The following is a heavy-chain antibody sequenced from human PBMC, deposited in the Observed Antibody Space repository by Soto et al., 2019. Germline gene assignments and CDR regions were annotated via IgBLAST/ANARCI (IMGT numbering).Heavy chain of an antibody. CDR2: ISWNSGNI. Sequence: LRLSCAASGFTFDDYAMHWVRQAPGKGLEWVSGISWNSGNIGYADAVKGRFTISRDNAKNSLYLQMNSLRAEDTALYYCAKDMGIVEVATILDYWGQGTLVTVSS. D-gene: IGHD5-12*01. V-gene: IGHV3-9*01. CDR3: AKDMGIVEVATILDY. J-gene: IGHJ4*02. CDR1: GFTFDDYA.